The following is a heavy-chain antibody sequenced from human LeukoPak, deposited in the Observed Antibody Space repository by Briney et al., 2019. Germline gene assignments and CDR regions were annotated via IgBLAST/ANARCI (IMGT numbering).Heavy chain of an antibody. V-gene: IGHV3-23*01. Sequence: GGSLGLSCAASGFTFSSYAMSWVRQAPGKGLEWVSGISGSGGSTYYADSVKGRFTISRDNSKNTLYLQINSLRAEDTAVYYCAKGTLPRGYTYGYDLYYFDYWGQGTLVTVSS. CDR3: AKGTLPRGYTYGYDLYYFDY. CDR2: ISGSGGST. D-gene: IGHD5-18*01. J-gene: IGHJ4*02. CDR1: GFTFSSYA.